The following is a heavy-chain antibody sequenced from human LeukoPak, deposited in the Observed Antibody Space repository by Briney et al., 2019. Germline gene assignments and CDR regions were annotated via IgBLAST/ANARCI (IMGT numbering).Heavy chain of an antibody. V-gene: IGHV3-30-3*01. CDR3: ARDHHDAFDI. CDR1: GFTFSSYA. J-gene: IGHJ3*02. CDR2: ISYDGSNK. Sequence: AVGSLRLSCAASGFTFSSYAMHWGRQAPGEGLEWVAVISYDGSNKYYADSVKGRFTISRDNSKNTLYLQMNSLRAEDTAVYYCARDHHDAFDIWGQGTMVTVSS.